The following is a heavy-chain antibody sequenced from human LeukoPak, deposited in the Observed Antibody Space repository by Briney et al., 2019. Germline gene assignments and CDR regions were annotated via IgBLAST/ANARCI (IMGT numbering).Heavy chain of an antibody. V-gene: IGHV4-59*01. J-gene: IGHJ4*02. CDR3: ATRAGGSYPYYFDY. CDR2: IYYTGST. CDR1: GGSISNFY. Sequence: SETLSLTCTVSGGSISNFYWSWLRQPPGKGLEWIGYIYYTGSTNYNPSLKSRVTVSVDTSKTQFSLKLTSVTAADTAVYYCATRAGGSYPYYFDYWGQGTLVTVSS. D-gene: IGHD6-19*01.